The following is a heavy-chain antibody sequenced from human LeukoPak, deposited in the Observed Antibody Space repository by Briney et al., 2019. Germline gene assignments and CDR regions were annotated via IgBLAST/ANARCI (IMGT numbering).Heavy chain of an antibody. V-gene: IGHV4-34*01. CDR3: ASGRADFWSHLDQGYFDY. Sequence: PSETLSLTCAVYGGSFSGYYWSWIRQPPGKGLEWIGEINHSGSTNYNPSLKSRVTISVDTSKNQFSLKLSSVTAADTAVYYCASGRADFWSHLDQGYFDYWGQGTLVTVSS. J-gene: IGHJ4*02. CDR1: GGSFSGYY. D-gene: IGHD3-3*01. CDR2: INHSGST.